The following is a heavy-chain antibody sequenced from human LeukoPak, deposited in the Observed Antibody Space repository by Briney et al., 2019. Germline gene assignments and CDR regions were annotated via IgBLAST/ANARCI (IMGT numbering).Heavy chain of an antibody. V-gene: IGHV3-74*01. D-gene: IGHD2-2*01. CDR1: GFTLSNYW. J-gene: IGHJ6*02. CDR2: IKTDGAIT. Sequence: GGSLRLSCAASGFTLSNYWMHWVRQAPGEGLVWVSRIKTDGAITNYADSVKGRFTISRDNAKNTLYLQMNSLRVEDTAVYYCVRVEIGTYHGMDVWGQGTTVTVSS. CDR3: VRVEIGTYHGMDV.